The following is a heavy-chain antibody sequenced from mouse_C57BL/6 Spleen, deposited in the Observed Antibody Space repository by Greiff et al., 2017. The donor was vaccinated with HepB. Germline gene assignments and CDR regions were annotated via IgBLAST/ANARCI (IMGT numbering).Heavy chain of an antibody. D-gene: IGHD1-1*02. CDR3: ARAPGDWYFDV. V-gene: IGHV1-7*01. J-gene: IGHJ1*03. CDR2: INPSSGYT. Sequence: VQLQQSGAELAKPGASVKLSCKASGYTFTSYWMHWVKQRPGQGLEWIGYINPSSGYTKYNQKFKDKATLTADTSSSTAYMQLSSLTYEDSAVFYCARAPGDWYFDVWGTGTTVTVSS. CDR1: GYTFTSYW.